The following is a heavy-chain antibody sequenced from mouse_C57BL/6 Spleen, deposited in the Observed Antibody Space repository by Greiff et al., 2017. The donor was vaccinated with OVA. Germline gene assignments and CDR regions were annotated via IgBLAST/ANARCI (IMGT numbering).Heavy chain of an antibody. Sequence: VQLKESGAELVRPGASVKLSCTASGFNIKDDYMHWVKQRPEQGLEWIGWIDPENGDTEYASKFQGKATITADTSSNTAYLQRSSLTSEDTAVYYCTKIGYVDYWGQGTSVTVSS. CDR2: IDPENGDT. CDR1: GFNIKDDY. J-gene: IGHJ4*01. V-gene: IGHV14-4*01. CDR3: TKIGYVDY. D-gene: IGHD2-10*02.